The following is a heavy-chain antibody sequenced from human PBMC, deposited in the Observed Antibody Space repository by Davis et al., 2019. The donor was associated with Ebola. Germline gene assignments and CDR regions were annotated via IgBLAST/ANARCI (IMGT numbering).Heavy chain of an antibody. D-gene: IGHD2-21*02. Sequence: PGGSLRLSCAASGFTFNRHAMHWVRQAPGKGLEWVSFISSSSNYIYYADSVKGRFTVSRDNAKNSLYLQMNSLRAEDTAVYYCVRDPALVVTGGGWFFGLWGRGTLVTVSS. CDR1: GFTFNRHA. CDR3: VRDPALVVTGGGWFFGL. V-gene: IGHV3-21*01. CDR2: ISSSSNYI. J-gene: IGHJ2*01.